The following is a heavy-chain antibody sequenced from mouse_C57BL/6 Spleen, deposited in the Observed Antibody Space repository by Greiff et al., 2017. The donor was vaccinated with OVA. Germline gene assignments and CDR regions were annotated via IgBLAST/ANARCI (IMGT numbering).Heavy chain of an antibody. CDR2: INPNNGGT. D-gene: IGHD2-2*01. J-gene: IGHJ2*01. CDR1: GYTFTDYN. Sequence: VQLQQSGPELVKPGASVKIPCKASGYTFTDYNMDWVKQSHGKSLEWIGDINPNNGGTIYNQKFKGKATLTVDKSSSTAYMELRSLTSEDTAVYYCARSGYGYLYYFDYWGQGTTLTVSS. CDR3: ARSGYGYLYYFDY. V-gene: IGHV1-18*01.